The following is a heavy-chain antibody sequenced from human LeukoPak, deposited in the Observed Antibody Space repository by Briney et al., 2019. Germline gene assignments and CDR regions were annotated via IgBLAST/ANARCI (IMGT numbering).Heavy chain of an antibody. J-gene: IGHJ5*02. V-gene: IGHV3-23*01. CDR3: GRAGVYSASSGYGPDR. CDR1: GFTFSNYA. D-gene: IGHD3-22*01. Sequence: PGGSLRLSCAASGFTFSNYAMSWVRQAPGKGLEWVSTISGYGGSTYYTDSVKGRFTISRDNSKNTLYLQMNSLRAEDTAVYYCGRAGVYSASSGYGPDRWGQGTLVTVSS. CDR2: ISGYGGST.